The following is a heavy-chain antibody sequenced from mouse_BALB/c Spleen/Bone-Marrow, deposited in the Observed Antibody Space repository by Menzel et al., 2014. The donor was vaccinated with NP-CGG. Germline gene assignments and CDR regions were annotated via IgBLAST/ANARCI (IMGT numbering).Heavy chain of an antibody. Sequence: EVKVVESGGGLVQPGDSLRLSCATSGFTFSDFYMEWVRQPPGKRLEWIATSRNKAKYYTTEYSASVKGRFIVSRDTSQSVLYLQMNVLRAEDTAIYYCARDVGYGNYFVYWGQGTLVTVSA. CDR1: GFTFSDFY. CDR3: ARDVGYGNYFVY. D-gene: IGHD2-10*02. CDR2: SRNKAKYYTT. J-gene: IGHJ3*01. V-gene: IGHV7-1*02.